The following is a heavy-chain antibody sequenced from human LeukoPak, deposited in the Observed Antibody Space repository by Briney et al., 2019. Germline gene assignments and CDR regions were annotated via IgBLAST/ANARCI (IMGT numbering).Heavy chain of an antibody. CDR3: ARDGGYYYDSSGDY. CDR1: GFTFSSYS. D-gene: IGHD3-22*01. J-gene: IGHJ4*02. CDR2: ISSSSSTI. V-gene: IGHV3-48*01. Sequence: GGSLRLSCAASGFTFSSYSMTWVRQAPGKGLEWVSYISSSSSTIYYADSVKGRFTISRDNAKNSLYLQMNSLRAEDTAVYYCARDGGYYYDSSGDYWGQGTLVTVSS.